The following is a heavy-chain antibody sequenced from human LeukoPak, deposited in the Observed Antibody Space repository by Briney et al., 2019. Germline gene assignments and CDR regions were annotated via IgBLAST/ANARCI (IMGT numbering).Heavy chain of an antibody. V-gene: IGHV3-48*01. CDR2: ISSTSTST. D-gene: IGHD4-11*01. CDR3: ARARGGLLTTVTPRFDL. CDR1: GFTFVSFS. Sequence: GGSLRLSCVASGFTFVSFSMNWVRQTPGEGLEWISYISSTSTSTYYADSVRGRFTISRDNAGNSLFLQMNSLTVDDSALYCARARGGLLTTVTPRFDLWGQGTLVSVSS. J-gene: IGHJ4*02.